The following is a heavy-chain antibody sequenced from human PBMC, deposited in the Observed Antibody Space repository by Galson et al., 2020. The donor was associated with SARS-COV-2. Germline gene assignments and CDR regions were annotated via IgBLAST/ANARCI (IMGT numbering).Heavy chain of an antibody. J-gene: IGHJ4*02. CDR3: AKAGCTSAACDVNC. CDR2: ISGGDGST. CDR1: GFTFSDYA. D-gene: IGHD2-2*01. V-gene: IGHV3-23*01. Sequence: TGGSLRLSCAASGFTFSDYAMNWVRQAPGKGLEWVAVISGGDGSTYYADSVKGRFTISRDNSKNTLYLQMNSLRAEDTAVYYCAKAGCTSAACDVNCWGQGTLVTVSS.